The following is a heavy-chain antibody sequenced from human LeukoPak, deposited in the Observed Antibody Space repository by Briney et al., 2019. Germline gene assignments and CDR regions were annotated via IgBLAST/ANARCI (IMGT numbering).Heavy chain of an antibody. J-gene: IGHJ4*02. Sequence: SETLSLTCTVSGGSISSGGYYWSWIRQHLGKGLEWIGYIYYSGSTYYNPSLKSRVTISVDTSKNQFSLKLSSVTAADTAVYYCARAYSGYDPFDYWGQGTLVTVSS. V-gene: IGHV4-31*03. CDR1: GGSISSGGYY. CDR2: IYYSGST. D-gene: IGHD5-12*01. CDR3: ARAYSGYDPFDY.